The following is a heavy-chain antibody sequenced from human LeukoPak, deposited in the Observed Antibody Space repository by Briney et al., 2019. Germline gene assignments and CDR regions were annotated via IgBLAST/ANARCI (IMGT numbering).Heavy chain of an antibody. CDR1: GGSISSGTYY. Sequence: PSQTLSLTCTVSGGSISSGTYYWSCIRQHPGKGLECIGYIYYSGSTYYNPSLKSRVTISVDTSKNQFSLKLSSVTAADTAVYYCARSNYYDSSGYYYGSYHGTFDIWGQGTMVTVSS. D-gene: IGHD3-22*01. J-gene: IGHJ3*02. CDR3: ARSNYYDSSGYYYGSYHGTFDI. CDR2: IYYSGST. V-gene: IGHV4-31*03.